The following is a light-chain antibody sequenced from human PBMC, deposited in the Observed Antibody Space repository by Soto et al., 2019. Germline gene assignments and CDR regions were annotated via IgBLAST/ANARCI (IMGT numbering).Light chain of an antibody. V-gene: IGKV1-5*01. CDR2: DAS. Sequence: DIQMTQSPSTLSASVGDRVTITCRASQSIASWLAWYQQKPGRAPELLIYDASTMKSGVPTRFSGSGSVTEFTLTISELQPVAVASYYCQRYNTYEFGQGTKVDIK. CDR3: QRYNTYE. J-gene: IGKJ1*01. CDR1: QSIASW.